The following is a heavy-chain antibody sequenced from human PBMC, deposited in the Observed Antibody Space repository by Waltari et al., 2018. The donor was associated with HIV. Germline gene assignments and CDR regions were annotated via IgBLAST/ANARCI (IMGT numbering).Heavy chain of an antibody. V-gene: IGHV3-30*18. CDR2: ITYDRSTK. Sequence: QVQLVESGGGVVQPGRSLRLSCAASGFTFNNHGIHWVRQAPGKGLEWVAVITYDRSTKDYADSVKVRFTISRDNSKKTVYLQMNSLRAEDTAVYYCAKDRAFFQVGYSIIWGQGTLVTVSS. CDR3: AKDRAFFQVGYSII. D-gene: IGHD5-12*01. CDR1: GFTFNNHG. J-gene: IGHJ4*02.